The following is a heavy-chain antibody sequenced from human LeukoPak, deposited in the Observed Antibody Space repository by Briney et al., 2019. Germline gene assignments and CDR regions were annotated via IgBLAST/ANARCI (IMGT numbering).Heavy chain of an antibody. CDR2: ISGSGGNT. J-gene: IGHJ4*02. V-gene: IGHV3-23*01. D-gene: IGHD2-15*01. CDR3: AKAGAVVVVAAKYFDY. Sequence: GGSLRLSCAASGFTFSNYAMSWVRQAPGKGLEWVSAISGSGGNTYYADSVKGRFTISRDNSKNTLYLQMNSLRAEDTAVYYCAKAGAVVVVAAKYFDYWGQGTLVTVSS. CDR1: GFTFSNYA.